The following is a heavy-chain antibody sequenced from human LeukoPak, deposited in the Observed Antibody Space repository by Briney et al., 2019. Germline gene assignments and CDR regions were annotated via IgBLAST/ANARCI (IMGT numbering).Heavy chain of an antibody. CDR3: VGFGAYGGL. Sequence: GGSLRLSCAASGFSFNDYDMHWVRQGKGKGLDWDSYISGSSGTIHYADSVRGRFTISRDNVKKSLYLYMNNLRAEDTAVYYCVGFGAYGGLWGQGTVVTVSP. J-gene: IGHJ4*02. V-gene: IGHV3-48*01. D-gene: IGHD4-23*01. CDR1: GFSFNDYD. CDR2: ISGSSGTI.